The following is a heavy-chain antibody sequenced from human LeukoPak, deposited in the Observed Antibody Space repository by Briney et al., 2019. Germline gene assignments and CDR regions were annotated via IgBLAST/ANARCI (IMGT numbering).Heavy chain of an antibody. J-gene: IGHJ4*02. CDR3: ANLYGSSPDFDY. Sequence: PGGSLRLSCAASGFTFSSYGMHWVRQAPGKGLEWVAVISYDGSNKYYADSVKGRFTISRDNSKNTLYLQMNSLRAEDTAVYYCANLYGSSPDFDYWGQGTLVTVSS. V-gene: IGHV3-30*18. CDR2: ISYDGSNK. D-gene: IGHD3-22*01. CDR1: GFTFSSYG.